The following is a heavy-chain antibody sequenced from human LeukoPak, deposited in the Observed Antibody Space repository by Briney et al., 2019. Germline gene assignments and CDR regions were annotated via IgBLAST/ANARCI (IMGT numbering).Heavy chain of an antibody. J-gene: IGHJ5*02. CDR1: GFTFSSYA. Sequence: GGSLRLSCAASGFTFSSYAMHWVRQAPGKGLEWVAVISYDGSNKYYADSVKGRFTVSRDNARDSLYLQMNSLRDEDTAVYYCARNLGYCSGGNCSPWGQGTLVSVSS. CDR3: ARNLGYCSGGNCSP. V-gene: IGHV3-30-3*01. CDR2: ISYDGSNK. D-gene: IGHD2-15*01.